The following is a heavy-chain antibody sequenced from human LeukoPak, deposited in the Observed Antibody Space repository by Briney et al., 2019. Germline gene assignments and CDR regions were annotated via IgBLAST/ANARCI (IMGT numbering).Heavy chain of an antibody. Sequence: GGSLRLSCAASGFTFSSYGMHWVRQAPGKGLEWVAFIRYDGSNKYYAGSVKGQFTISRDNSRNTLYLQMNGLRAEDTAVYYCAKDILGYYYDSGGYYYDYWGQGTLVTVSS. CDR2: IRYDGSNK. V-gene: IGHV3-30*02. CDR1: GFTFSSYG. D-gene: IGHD3-22*01. CDR3: AKDILGYYYDSGGYYYDY. J-gene: IGHJ4*02.